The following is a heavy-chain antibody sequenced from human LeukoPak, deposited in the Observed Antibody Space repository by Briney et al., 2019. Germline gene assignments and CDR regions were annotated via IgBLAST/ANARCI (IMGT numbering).Heavy chain of an antibody. CDR2: IDPDSGGT. CDR1: GYTFTDYY. CDR3: AREMATSSIDY. D-gene: IGHD5-24*01. J-gene: IGHJ4*02. V-gene: IGHV1-2*02. Sequence: ASVKVSCKTSGYTFTDYYMHWVRQAPGQGLEWMGWIDPDSGGTNYAQKFQGRVTMTRDTSISTAYMELSRLRSDDTAVYYCAREMATSSIDYWGQGTLVTVSS.